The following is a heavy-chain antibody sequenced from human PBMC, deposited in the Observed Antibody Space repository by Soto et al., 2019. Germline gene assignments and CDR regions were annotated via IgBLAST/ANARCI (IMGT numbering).Heavy chain of an antibody. D-gene: IGHD5-12*01. CDR1: GFSFSSYA. J-gene: IGHJ4*02. Sequence: EVQLLESGGDLVQPGGSLRLACAASGFSFSSYAMVWVRQAPGKGLEWVSVISARGGSSYFADSVKGRFTISRDNSKKVLSLEMNSLRAEDTAIYSCAKGSIEYSASVDHWAQGTLVLVSS. CDR3: AKGSIEYSASVDH. V-gene: IGHV3-23*01. CDR2: ISARGGSS.